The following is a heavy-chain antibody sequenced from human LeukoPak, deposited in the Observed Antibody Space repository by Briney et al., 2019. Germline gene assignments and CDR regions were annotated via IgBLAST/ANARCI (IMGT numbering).Heavy chain of an antibody. CDR1: GGSFSGYY. V-gene: IGHV4-34*01. J-gene: IGHJ3*02. CDR3: ASATLYYDYVWGPTRDAFDI. CDR2: INHSGST. Sequence: SETLSLTCAVYGGSFSGYYWSWIRQPPGKGLEWIGEINHSGSTNYNPSLKSRVTISVDTSKNQFSLKLSSVTAADTAVYYRASATLYYDYVWGPTRDAFDIWGQGTMVTVSS. D-gene: IGHD3-16*01.